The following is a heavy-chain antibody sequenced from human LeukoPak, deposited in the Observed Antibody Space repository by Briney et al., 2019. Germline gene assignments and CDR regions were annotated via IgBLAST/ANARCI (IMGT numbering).Heavy chain of an antibody. D-gene: IGHD5-24*01. CDR2: VYYVGNT. V-gene: IGHV4-39*07. Sequence: DPSETLSLTCTVSGGSISSSAYYWGWIRQPPGKGLEWIGTVYYVGNTYYNPSLKSRVTISIDTSKNQFSLKLSSVTAADTAVYYCARDRPGRDGYFTGFDYWGQGTLVTVSS. CDR3: ARDRPGRDGYFTGFDY. CDR1: GGSISSSAYY. J-gene: IGHJ4*02.